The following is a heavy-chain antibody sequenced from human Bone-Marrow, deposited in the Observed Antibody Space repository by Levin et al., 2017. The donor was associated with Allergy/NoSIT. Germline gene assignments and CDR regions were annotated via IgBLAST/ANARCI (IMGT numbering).Heavy chain of an antibody. V-gene: IGHV1-2*02. J-gene: IGHJ3*01. D-gene: IGHD3-10*01. CDR1: GYTFTAYY. Sequence: ASVKVSCRASGYTFTAYYMHWVRQAPGQGLEWMGWINPKTGDTKFAQKFEGRVIMTRDTSIGTVYMEMSRLRSDDTAVYFCARSEGFGYLEGSAYPDDLDLWGEGTRVTVSS. CDR2: INPKTGDT. CDR3: ARSEGFGYLEGSAYPDDLDL.